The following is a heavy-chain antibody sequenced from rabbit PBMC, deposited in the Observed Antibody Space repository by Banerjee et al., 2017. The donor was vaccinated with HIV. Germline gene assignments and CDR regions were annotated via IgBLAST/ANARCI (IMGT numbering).Heavy chain of an antibody. D-gene: IGHD4-1*01. CDR1: EFDLSRYY. J-gene: IGHJ4*01. CDR3: ARDLAGVIGWNFNL. CDR2: IDPVFTST. Sequence: QQQLEESGGGLVKPGGTLTLTCKASEFDLSRYYMSWVRQAPGKGLEWIGYIDPVFTSTYASWVNGRFTISSHNAQNTLYLQLNSLTAADTATYFCARDLAGVIGWNFNLWGPGTLVTVS. V-gene: IGHV1S43*01.